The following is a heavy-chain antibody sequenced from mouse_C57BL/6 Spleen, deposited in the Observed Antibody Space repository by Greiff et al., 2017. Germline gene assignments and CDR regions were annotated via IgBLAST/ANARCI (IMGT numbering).Heavy chain of an antibody. CDR2: IYPGDGDT. J-gene: IGHJ2*01. CDR3: ARGSVVGFDY. Sequence: VQLQESGPELVKPGASVKISCKASGYAFSSSWMNWVKQRPGKGLEWIGRIYPGDGDTNYNGKFKGKATLTADKSSRTAYMQLSSLTSEDSAVYFCARGSVVGFDYWGQGTTLTVSS. D-gene: IGHD1-1*01. V-gene: IGHV1-82*01. CDR1: GYAFSSSW.